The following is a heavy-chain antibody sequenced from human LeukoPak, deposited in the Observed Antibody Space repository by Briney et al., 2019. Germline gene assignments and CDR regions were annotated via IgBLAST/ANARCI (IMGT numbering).Heavy chain of an antibody. CDR3: ARVRNDYGDYYFDY. CDR2: ISSSGSTI. Sequence: GGSLRLSCAASGFTFSSYWMSWIRQAPGKGLEWVSYISSSGSTIYYADSVKGRFTISRDNAKNSLYLQMNSLRAEDTAVYYCARVRNDYGDYYFDYWGQGTLVTVSS. V-gene: IGHV3-11*01. D-gene: IGHD4-17*01. J-gene: IGHJ4*02. CDR1: GFTFSSYW.